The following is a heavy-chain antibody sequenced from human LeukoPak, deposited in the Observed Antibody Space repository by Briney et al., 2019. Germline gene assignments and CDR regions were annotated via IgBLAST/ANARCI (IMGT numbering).Heavy chain of an antibody. D-gene: IGHD5-12*01. CDR3: ARARGGYDLDY. J-gene: IGHJ4*02. CDR2: KQDGGEK. V-gene: IGHV3-7*01. Sequence: KQDGGEKYYVEFVKGRFTISRDNVKNSLYLQMNSLRVEDTAVYYCARARGGYDLDYWGQGTLVTVSS.